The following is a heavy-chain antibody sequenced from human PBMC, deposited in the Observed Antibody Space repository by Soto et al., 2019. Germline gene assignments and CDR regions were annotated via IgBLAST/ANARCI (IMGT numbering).Heavy chain of an antibody. V-gene: IGHV4-38-2*02. CDR2: IYHSGST. J-gene: IGHJ5*02. CDR1: GYSIRNGYY. D-gene: IGHD2-21*02. Sequence: SETLSLTCTVSGYSIRNGYYWGWIRQPPGKGLEWIGTIYHSGSTYYNPSLKSRVTISGDASENHFSLMLSSVTAADTAVYYCARVGPYCGGDCYSPPPWGQGTLVTVS. CDR3: ARVGPYCGGDCYSPPP.